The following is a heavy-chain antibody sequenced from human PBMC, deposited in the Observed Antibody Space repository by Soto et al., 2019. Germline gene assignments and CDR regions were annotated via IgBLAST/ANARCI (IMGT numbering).Heavy chain of an antibody. J-gene: IGHJ6*02. V-gene: IGHV4-30-4*01. CDR3: ARDRIELWFGNRYYYYGMDV. D-gene: IGHD3-10*01. Sequence: QVQLQESGPGLVKPSQTLSLTCTVSGGSISSGDYYWSWIRQPPGKGLEWIGYIYYSGSTYYNPSLKSRVTISVDTSKNQFSRKLSSVTAADTAVYYCARDRIELWFGNRYYYYGMDVWGQGTTVTVSS. CDR1: GGSISSGDYY. CDR2: IYYSGST.